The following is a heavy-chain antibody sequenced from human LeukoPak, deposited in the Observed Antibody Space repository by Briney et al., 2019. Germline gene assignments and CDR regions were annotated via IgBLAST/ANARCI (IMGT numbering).Heavy chain of an antibody. CDR2: IRYDGNNK. CDR3: VKDSTHFRVWDYYDTAGLNY. V-gene: IGHV3-30*02. J-gene: IGHJ4*02. D-gene: IGHD3-22*01. Sequence: GGSLRLSCAASGFTFSSYGMHWVRQAPGKGLEWVAFIRYDGNNKYYADSVKGRFTVSRDNSKNTLYLQMNSLRPEDTAVYYCVKDSTHFRVWDYYDTAGLNYWGQGTLVTVSS. CDR1: GFTFSSYG.